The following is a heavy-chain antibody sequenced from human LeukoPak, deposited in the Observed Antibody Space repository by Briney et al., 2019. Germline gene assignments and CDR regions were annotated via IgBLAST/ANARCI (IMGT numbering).Heavy chain of an antibody. CDR3: ARGVPYYYYYMDV. J-gene: IGHJ6*03. CDR2: INPNSGNT. CDR1: GYTFTGYY. Sequence: ASVKVSCKASGYTFTGYYMHWVRQAPGQGLEWMGWINPNSGNTGYAQKFQGRVTMTRNTSISTAYMELSSLRSEDTAVYYCARGVPYYYYYMDVWGKGTTVTISS. V-gene: IGHV1-8*02.